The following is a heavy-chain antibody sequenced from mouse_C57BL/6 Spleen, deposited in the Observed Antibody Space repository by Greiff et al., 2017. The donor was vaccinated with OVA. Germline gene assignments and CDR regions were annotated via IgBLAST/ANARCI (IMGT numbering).Heavy chain of an antibody. J-gene: IGHJ1*03. Sequence: EVQVVESGPGLVKPSQSLSLTCSVTGYSITSGYYWNWIRQFPGNKLEWMGYISYDGSNNYNPSLKNRISITRDTSKNQFFLKLNSVTTEDTATYYCARVYGSRGDWYFDVWGTGTTVTVSS. D-gene: IGHD1-1*01. V-gene: IGHV3-6*01. CDR3: ARVYGSRGDWYFDV. CDR1: GYSITSGYY. CDR2: ISYDGSN.